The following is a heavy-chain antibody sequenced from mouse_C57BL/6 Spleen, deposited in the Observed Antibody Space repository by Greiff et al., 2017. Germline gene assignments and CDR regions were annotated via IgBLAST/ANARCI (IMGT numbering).Heavy chain of an antibody. V-gene: IGHV7-3*01. CDR3: ARSQVVAPYFDY. D-gene: IGHD1-1*01. CDR2: IRNKANGYTT. Sequence: EVKLMESGGGLVQPGGSLSLSCAASGFTFTDYYMSWVRQPPGKALEWLGFIRNKANGYTTEYSASVKGRFTISRDNSQSILYLQMNALRAEDSATYYCARSQVVAPYFDYWGQGTTLTVSS. CDR1: GFTFTDYY. J-gene: IGHJ2*01.